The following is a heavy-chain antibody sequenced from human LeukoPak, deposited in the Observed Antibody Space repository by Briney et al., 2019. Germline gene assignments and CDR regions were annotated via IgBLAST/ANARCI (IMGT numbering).Heavy chain of an antibody. J-gene: IGHJ4*02. CDR2: INTDGSST. V-gene: IGHV3-74*01. D-gene: IGHD6-13*01. Sequence: GGSLRLSCAASGFTFSSYAMSWVRQAPGKGLVWVSRINTDGSSTSYADSVKGRFTISRDNAKNTLYLQMNSLRAEDTAVYYCARDLGAAAGISHWGQGTLVTVSS. CDR1: GFTFSSYA. CDR3: ARDLGAAAGISH.